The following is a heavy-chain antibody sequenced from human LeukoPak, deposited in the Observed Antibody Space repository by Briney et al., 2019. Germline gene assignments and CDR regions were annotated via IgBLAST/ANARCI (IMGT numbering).Heavy chain of an antibody. CDR2: LYHSGST. Sequence: PSETLSLTCSVSGYSISSGYYWGWIRQPPGKGLEWIGSLYHSGSTYYNPSLKSRVTISVDMPKNQFSLKLSSVTAADTAVYYCARDPGYYDTSGYPAYFDYWGQGTLVTVSS. CDR3: ARDPGYYDTSGYPAYFDY. D-gene: IGHD3-22*01. J-gene: IGHJ4*02. V-gene: IGHV4-38-2*02. CDR1: GYSISSGYY.